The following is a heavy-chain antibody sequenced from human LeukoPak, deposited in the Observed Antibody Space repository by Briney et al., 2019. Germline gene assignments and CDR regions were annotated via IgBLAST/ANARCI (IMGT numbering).Heavy chain of an antibody. CDR3: ARHSTNYGSGSYSTGGRWFDP. CDR1: GYSFTSYW. CDR2: IDPSDSYT. D-gene: IGHD3-10*01. Sequence: GESLRISCKGSGYSFTSYWISWVRRMPGKGLEWMGRIDPSDSYTNYSPSFQGHVTISADKSINTAYLQWSSLKASDTAMYYCARHSTNYGSGSYSTGGRWFDPWGQGTLVTVSS. V-gene: IGHV5-10-1*01. J-gene: IGHJ5*02.